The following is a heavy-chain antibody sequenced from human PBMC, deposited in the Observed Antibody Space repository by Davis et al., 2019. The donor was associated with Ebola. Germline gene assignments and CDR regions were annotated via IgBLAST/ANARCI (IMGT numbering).Heavy chain of an antibody. CDR1: GFTFIDYY. CDR3: ARDDKVMHFDY. J-gene: IGHJ4*02. V-gene: IGHV1-2*02. CDR2: ISLNSGST. Sequence: ASVKVSCKASGFTFIDYYMHWVRQAPGQGPEWMGWISLNSGSTKYSHKYQGRVTMTRDTSINTAHMELNGLKSDDTAVYYCARDDKVMHFDYWGQGTPVIVSS. D-gene: IGHD3-16*01.